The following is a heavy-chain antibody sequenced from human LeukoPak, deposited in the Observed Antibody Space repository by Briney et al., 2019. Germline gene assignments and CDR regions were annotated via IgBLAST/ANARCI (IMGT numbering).Heavy chain of an antibody. CDR2: IYTSGST. Sequence: SETLSLTCTVSGGSISSGSYYWTWIRQPAGKGLEWIGRIYTSGSTNHNPSLKSRVTISVDTSKNQFSLKLTSVTAADTAVYYCSCGYYSRGDYWGQGTLVTVSS. J-gene: IGHJ4*02. V-gene: IGHV4-61*02. CDR1: GGSISSGSYY. CDR3: SCGYYSRGDY. D-gene: IGHD3-22*01.